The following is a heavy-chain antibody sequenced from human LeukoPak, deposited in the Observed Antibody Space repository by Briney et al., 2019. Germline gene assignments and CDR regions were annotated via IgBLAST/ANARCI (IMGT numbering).Heavy chain of an antibody. CDR1: GGSISSHS. CDR3: ARLPLSMSGYPPDY. V-gene: IGHV4-39*01. Sequence: SETLSLTCTVSGGSISSHSWGWIRQSPAKGLDWHGSIYYSGKTYYNPSVKSRVTMSADTSKNQFSLNLSSVTAADTAVYYCARLPLSMSGYPPDYWGQGTLVTVSS. D-gene: IGHD3-3*01. CDR2: IYYSGKT. J-gene: IGHJ4*02.